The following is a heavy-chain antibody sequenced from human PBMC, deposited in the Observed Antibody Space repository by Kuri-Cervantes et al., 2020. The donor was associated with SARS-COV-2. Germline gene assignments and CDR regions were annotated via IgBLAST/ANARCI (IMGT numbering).Heavy chain of an antibody. J-gene: IGHJ4*02. CDR1: GFTFSSYE. CDR3: AKTKGVDTAMDCIDY. V-gene: IGHV3-48*03. Sequence: GGSLRLSCAASGFTFSSYEMNLVRQAPGKGLEWVSYISSSGSTIYYADSVKGRFTISRDNAKNSLYLQMNSLRVEDTAVYYCAKTKGVDTAMDCIDYWGQGTLVTVSS. D-gene: IGHD5-18*01. CDR2: ISSSGSTI.